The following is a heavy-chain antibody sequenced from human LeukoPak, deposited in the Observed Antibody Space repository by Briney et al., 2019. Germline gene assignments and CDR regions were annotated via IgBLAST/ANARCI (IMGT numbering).Heavy chain of an antibody. D-gene: IGHD2-2*01. V-gene: IGHV3-9*01. CDR1: GFTFDDFA. J-gene: IGHJ4*02. Sequence: PGGSLRLSCAASGFTFDDFAMHWVRQAPGRGLEWVSGISWNSGTIGYADSVKGRFTISRDNAKNSLYLQMNSLRAEDTALYYCAKDMDPTSGYQLLFDYWGQGTLVTVSS. CDR3: AKDMDPTSGYQLLFDY. CDR2: ISWNSGTI.